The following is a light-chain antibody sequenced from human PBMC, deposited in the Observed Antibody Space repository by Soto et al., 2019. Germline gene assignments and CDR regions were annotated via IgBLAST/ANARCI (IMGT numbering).Light chain of an antibody. CDR1: QGISNY. CDR2: AAS. Sequence: DRVTITCRASQGISNYLAWYQQKPGKVPKLLIYAASTLQSGVPSRFSGSGSGTEFTLTISSLQPDDFATYYCQHYNSYSEAFGQGTKVDIK. V-gene: IGKV1-27*01. J-gene: IGKJ1*01. CDR3: QHYNSYSEA.